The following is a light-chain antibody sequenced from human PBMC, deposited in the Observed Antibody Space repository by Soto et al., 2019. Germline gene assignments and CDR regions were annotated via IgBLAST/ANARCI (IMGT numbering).Light chain of an antibody. Sequence: SSDLTQPPSVTVSPGQTATISCGGKNIVRKGVHWYQQKAGQAPVLVVDDGGDRPSGIPERFSGSKSGNTATLTISRVEDGDEADYYCQVWDTTSDHFYVFGTGTKVTVL. CDR2: DGG. V-gene: IGLV3-21*02. J-gene: IGLJ1*01. CDR3: QVWDTTSDHFYV. CDR1: NIVRKG.